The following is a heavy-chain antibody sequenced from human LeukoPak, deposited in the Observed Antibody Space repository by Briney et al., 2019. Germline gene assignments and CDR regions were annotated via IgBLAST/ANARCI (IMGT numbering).Heavy chain of an antibody. CDR2: IGESGGAT. CDR3: AKEFFYDSSAYYYNQ. V-gene: IGHV3-23*01. J-gene: IGHJ4*02. CDR1: GFTFSYYA. Sequence: PGGSLRLSCAVSGFTFSYYAMTWVRQAPGKGLEWVSTIGESGGATHYADSVKGRFTISRDNSKNTLFLQMSSLRADDSAVYYCAKEFFYDSSAYYYNQWGQGTLVTVSS. D-gene: IGHD3-22*01.